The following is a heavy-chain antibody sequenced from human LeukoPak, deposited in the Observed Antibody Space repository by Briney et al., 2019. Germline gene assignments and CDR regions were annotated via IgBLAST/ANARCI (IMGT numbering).Heavy chain of an antibody. Sequence: GGSLRLSCAASGFTFSSYAMSWVRQAPGKGLEWVSAISGSGGSTYYADSVKGRFTISRDNSKNTLYLQMNSLRAEDTAVYYCAKDPYCSSTSCSDHWGQGTLVTVSS. D-gene: IGHD2-2*01. J-gene: IGHJ4*02. CDR1: GFTFSSYA. CDR3: AKDPYCSSTSCSDH. V-gene: IGHV3-23*01. CDR2: ISGSGGST.